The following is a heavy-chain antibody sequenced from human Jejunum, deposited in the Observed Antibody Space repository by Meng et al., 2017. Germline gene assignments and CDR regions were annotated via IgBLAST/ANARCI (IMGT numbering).Heavy chain of an antibody. J-gene: IGHJ1*01. V-gene: IGHV3-30*01. CDR2: ISADGTSE. CDR3: ARGRVSWSVYSALSH. Sequence: GESLKISCVASGFSFKNYALYWVRQAPGKGLEWVAHISADGTSEYYAESVKGRFTISRDKSKNTLFLQMTSLRHEDTAEYYCARGRVSWSVYSALSHWGQGTLVTVSS. CDR1: GFSFKNYA. D-gene: IGHD3-3*01.